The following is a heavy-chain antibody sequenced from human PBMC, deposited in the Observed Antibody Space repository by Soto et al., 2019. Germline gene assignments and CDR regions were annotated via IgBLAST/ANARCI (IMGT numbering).Heavy chain of an antibody. CDR1: GYTFTSYG. J-gene: IGHJ5*02. D-gene: IGHD4-17*01. CDR3: AVFPDGDYFP. V-gene: IGHV1-18*01. Sequence: QVQLVQSGAEVKKPGASVKVSCKASGYTFTSYGISWVRQAPGQGLERMGWISAYNGDTNYAQKLQGRVPMTKDTATSTGDMELGSLRSDETGGYYCAVFPDGDYFPCGQGTLVTVSS. CDR2: ISAYNGDT.